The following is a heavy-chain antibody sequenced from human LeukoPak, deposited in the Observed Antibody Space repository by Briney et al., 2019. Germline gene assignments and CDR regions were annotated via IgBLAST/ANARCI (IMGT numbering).Heavy chain of an antibody. CDR3: AAIWAMVRGRQLYFYYYMDD. D-gene: IGHD3-10*01. CDR2: IYYSGST. Sequence: RSETLSLTCTVSSGSINSSSYYWGWIRQPPGKGLEWIGSIYYSGSTNYNPSLKSRVTMSVDTSKNQFSLNVSSVTAADTAVYYCAAIWAMVRGRQLYFYYYMDDWGKGTTVTVSS. J-gene: IGHJ6*03. CDR1: SGSINSSSYY. V-gene: IGHV4-39*01.